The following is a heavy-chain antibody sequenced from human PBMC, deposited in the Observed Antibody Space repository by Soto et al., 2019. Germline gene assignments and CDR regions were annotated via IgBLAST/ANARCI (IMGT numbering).Heavy chain of an antibody. D-gene: IGHD3-22*01. CDR2: IYYSGST. CDR1: GGSISSYY. CDR3: AGGRGWLFGGGYYFDY. J-gene: IGHJ4*02. Sequence: ETLSLTCTVSGGSISSYYWSWIRQPPGKGLEWIGYIYYSGSTNYNPSLKSRVTISVDTSKNQFSLKLSSVTAADTAVYYCAGGRGWLFGGGYYFDYWGQGTLVTVSS. V-gene: IGHV4-59*01.